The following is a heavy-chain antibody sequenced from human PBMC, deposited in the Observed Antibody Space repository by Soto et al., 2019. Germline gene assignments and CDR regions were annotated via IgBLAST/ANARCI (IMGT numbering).Heavy chain of an antibody. V-gene: IGHV1-46*01. Sequence: ASVKVSCKASGYTFTSYFIHWVRQAPGQGLEWMGLIDPRSGRPTYPQKFQDRVIMTRDTSTTTVYMELRSVISEDTAMYYCAIENMDDSTAVPDIRGPGTMVTV. D-gene: IGHD2-21*02. CDR1: GYTFTSYF. J-gene: IGHJ3*02. CDR2: IDPRSGRP. CDR3: AIENMDDSTAVPDI.